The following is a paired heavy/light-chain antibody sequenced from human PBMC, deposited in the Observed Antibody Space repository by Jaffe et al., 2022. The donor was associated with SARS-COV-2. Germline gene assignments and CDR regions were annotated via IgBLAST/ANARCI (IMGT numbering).Light chain of an antibody. CDR1: QSVSSY. J-gene: IGKJ4*01. Sequence: EIVLTQSPATLSLSPGERATLSCRASQSVSSYLAWYQQKPGQAPRLLIYGASNRATGIPARFSGSGSGTDFTLTISSLEPEDFALYYCQQRSNWPLTFGGGTKVEIK. V-gene: IGKV3-11*01. CDR3: QQRSNWPLT. CDR2: GAS.
Heavy chain of an antibody. CDR3: SSYGQLLADN. D-gene: IGHD6-6*01. J-gene: IGHJ4*02. V-gene: IGHV3-23*01. CDR2: TSAGGTDT. Sequence: EVQLLESGGDLVQPGGSLRLSCAASGFSFSVYAMSWVRQAPGKGLEWVSATSAGGTDTYYADSVKGRFSISRDNSKNMLYLQMNSLRAEDTAVYYCSSYGQLLADNWGQGTLVTVSS. CDR1: GFSFSVYA.